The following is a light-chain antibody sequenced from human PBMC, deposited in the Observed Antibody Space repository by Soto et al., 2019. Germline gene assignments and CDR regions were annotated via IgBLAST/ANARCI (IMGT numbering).Light chain of an antibody. CDR2: SAS. J-gene: IGKJ4*01. CDR3: QQYNKWPLT. V-gene: IGKV3-15*01. Sequence: EIVMTQYPATLTVSAGERATLSCGASQSVGSNLAWYQQKPGQAPRLLGYSASTRAPGIPARFSGSGSATEFTLTISSLQSEDFAVYYCQQYNKWPLTFGGGTKVEI. CDR1: QSVGSN.